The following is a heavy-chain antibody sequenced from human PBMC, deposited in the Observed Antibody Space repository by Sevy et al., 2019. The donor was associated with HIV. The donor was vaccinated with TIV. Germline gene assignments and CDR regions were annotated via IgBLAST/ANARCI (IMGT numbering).Heavy chain of an antibody. CDR3: LRDFLRHVGVPDASFDH. CDR2: ISSNRGSI. CDR1: GFTFSYYG. D-gene: IGHD2-2*01. J-gene: IGHJ4*02. V-gene: IGHV3-64D*06. Sequence: GGFLRLSCSASGFTFSYYGMYWVRQAPGKGLQYVSGISSNRGSIDYADSVKGRFTISRDNSKNTVYLQMSSLRPEDTAVYYCLRDFLRHVGVPDASFDHWGQGTLVTVSS.